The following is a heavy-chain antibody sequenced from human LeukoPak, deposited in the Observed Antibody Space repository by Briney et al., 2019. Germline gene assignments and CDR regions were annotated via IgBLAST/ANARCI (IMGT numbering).Heavy chain of an antibody. Sequence: GASVKVSCKASGYTFTGYYMHWVRQAPGQGREWMGWINPNSGGTNYAQKFQGRVTMTRDTSISTAYMELSRLRSDDTAVYYCARMDTAMVEGDYWGQGTLVTVSS. CDR1: GYTFTGYY. D-gene: IGHD5-18*01. V-gene: IGHV1-2*02. CDR3: ARMDTAMVEGDY. CDR2: INPNSGGT. J-gene: IGHJ4*02.